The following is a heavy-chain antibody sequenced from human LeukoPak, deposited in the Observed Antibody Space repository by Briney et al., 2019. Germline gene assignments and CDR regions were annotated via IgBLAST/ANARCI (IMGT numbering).Heavy chain of an antibody. D-gene: IGHD2-21*02. V-gene: IGHV1-18*01. Sequence: ASVKVSCKASGYNFASHGISWVRQAPGQGLEWMGWISAYNGKTYYAQKFQGRVTMTTDTPTSTAYMEVSRLRSDDTAVYYCARDDGDDSYNAFDYWGQGTLVTVSS. CDR3: ARDDGDDSYNAFDY. CDR2: ISAYNGKT. J-gene: IGHJ4*02. CDR1: GYNFASHG.